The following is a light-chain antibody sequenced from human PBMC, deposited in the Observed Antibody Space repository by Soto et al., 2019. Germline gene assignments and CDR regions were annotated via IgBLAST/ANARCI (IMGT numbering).Light chain of an antibody. CDR3: ISYTSSSTSYV. CDR1: SSDFGGYNY. CDR2: EVS. J-gene: IGLJ1*01. Sequence: QSALTQPASVSGSHGQSITISCTGTSSDFGGYNYVAWYQQHPGKVPRLMIYEVSNRPSGVSNRFSGSKSGSTASLTISGLQAEDEADYYCISYTSSSTSYVFGTGTKVTVL. V-gene: IGLV2-14*01.